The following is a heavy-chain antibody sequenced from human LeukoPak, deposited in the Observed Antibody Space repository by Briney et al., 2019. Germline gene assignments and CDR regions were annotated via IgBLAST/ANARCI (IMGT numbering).Heavy chain of an antibody. D-gene: IGHD6-13*01. CDR1: GFIFSDYY. Sequence: GGSLRLSCAASGFIFSDYYMSWIRQAPGKGLEWVSYISGSGSTIYYADSVKGRFTISRDNSKNTLYLQMNSLRAEDTAVYYCARDDGQYSSSWPPYFDYWGQGTLVTVSS. V-gene: IGHV3-11*01. J-gene: IGHJ4*02. CDR3: ARDDGQYSSSWPPYFDY. CDR2: ISGSGSTI.